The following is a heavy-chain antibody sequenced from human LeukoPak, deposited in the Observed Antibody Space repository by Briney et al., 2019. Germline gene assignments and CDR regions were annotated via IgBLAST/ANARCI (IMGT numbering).Heavy chain of an antibody. V-gene: IGHV1-69*13. Sequence: GASVKVSCKASGYTFTGYYMHWVRQAPGQGLEWMGGIIPIFGTANYAQKFQGRVTITADESTSTAYMELRSLRSDDTAVYYCARDLPYSSSWESIDYWGQGTLVTVSS. CDR3: ARDLPYSSSWESIDY. CDR1: GYTFTGYY. D-gene: IGHD6-13*01. J-gene: IGHJ4*02. CDR2: IIPIFGTA.